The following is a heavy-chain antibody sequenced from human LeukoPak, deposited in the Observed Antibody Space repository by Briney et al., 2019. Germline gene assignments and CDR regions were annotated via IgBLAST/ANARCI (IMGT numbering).Heavy chain of an antibody. CDR2: ISNSGTTI. V-gene: IGHV3-11*04. CDR3: ARTVAGAYYYYYYMDV. CDR1: RFTFSDFY. J-gene: IGHJ6*03. Sequence: KPGGSLRLSCAASRFTFSDFYMSWIRQAPGKGLEWISYISNSGTTIYYADSVKGRFTISRDNAKNSLYLQMNSLRAEDTAVYYCARTVAGAYYYYYYMDVWGKGTTVTVSS. D-gene: IGHD6-19*01.